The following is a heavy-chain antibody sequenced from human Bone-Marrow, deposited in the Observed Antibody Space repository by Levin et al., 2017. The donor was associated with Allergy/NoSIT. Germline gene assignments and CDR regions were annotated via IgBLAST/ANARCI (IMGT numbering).Heavy chain of an antibody. J-gene: IGHJ5*02. CDR1: GYTFTSYD. V-gene: IGHV1-8*01. D-gene: IGHD6-13*01. CDR2: MNPNSGNT. CDR3: ARGTGYSSSWYSWFDP. Sequence: GESLKISCQASGYTFTSYDINWVRQATGQGLEWMGWMNPNSGNTGYAQKFQGRVTMTRNTSISTAYMELSSLRSEDTAVYYCARGTGYSSSWYSWFDPWGQGTLVTVSS.